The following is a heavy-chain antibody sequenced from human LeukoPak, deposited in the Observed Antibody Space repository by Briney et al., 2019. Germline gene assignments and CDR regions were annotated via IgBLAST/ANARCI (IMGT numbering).Heavy chain of an antibody. J-gene: IGHJ4*02. CDR2: ISGRGGST. CDR1: GFTFSSYA. CDR3: AKDNSAARPYYFDY. V-gene: IGHV3-23*01. D-gene: IGHD6-6*01. Sequence: GGSLRLSCAASGFTFSSYAMSWVRQAPGKGLEWVSTISGRGGSTDYADSVKGRFTISRDNSKNTLYLQMNSLRAEDTAVYYCAKDNSAARPYYFDYWGQGTLVTVSS.